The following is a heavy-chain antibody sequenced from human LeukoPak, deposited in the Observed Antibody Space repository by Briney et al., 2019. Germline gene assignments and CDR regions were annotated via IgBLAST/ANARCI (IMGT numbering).Heavy chain of an antibody. V-gene: IGHV3-66*01. CDR2: IYSGGST. Sequence: GGSLRLSCAASEFPVGSNYMTWVRQAPGKGLEWVSLIYSGGSTYYADSVKGRFTISRDNAKNTLYLQMNSLRAEDTAVYYCARRSAAKDAFDIWGQGTMVTVSS. CDR1: EFPVGSNY. D-gene: IGHD6-25*01. CDR3: ARRSAAKDAFDI. J-gene: IGHJ3*02.